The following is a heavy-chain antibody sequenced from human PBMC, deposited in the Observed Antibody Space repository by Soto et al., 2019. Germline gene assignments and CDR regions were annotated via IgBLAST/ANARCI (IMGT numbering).Heavy chain of an antibody. J-gene: IGHJ5*02. V-gene: IGHV3-30*18. D-gene: IGHD6-6*01. CDR1: GFTLTRKD. Sequence: QEQLVESGGDVVQPGGSLRLSCAASGFTLTRKDMNWVRQAPGKGLGWVAVLSYDGIAQYYADSVKGRFTISRDNSKNTLYLQMNSLRVEDTALYYCVKGGWYGSSSPSDRWGQGTLVTVSS. CDR3: VKGGWYGSSSPSDR. CDR2: LSYDGIAQ.